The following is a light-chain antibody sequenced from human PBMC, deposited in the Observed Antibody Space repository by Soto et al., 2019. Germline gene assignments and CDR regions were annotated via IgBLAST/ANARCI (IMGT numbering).Light chain of an antibody. CDR1: QSIRIY. J-gene: IGKJ1*01. Sequence: DIQMTQSPSSLSASVGDRVTITCRTSQSIRIYLNWYQQIPGKAPKLLIYASSNLHTGVPSRFSGSASGTDFTLTISSLQPEDFATYYCQQTYSNPRTFGQGTKVEIK. V-gene: IGKV1-39*01. CDR3: QQTYSNPRT. CDR2: ASS.